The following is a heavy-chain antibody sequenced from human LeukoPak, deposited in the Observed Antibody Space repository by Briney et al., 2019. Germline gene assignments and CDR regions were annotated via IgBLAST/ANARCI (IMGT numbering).Heavy chain of an antibody. CDR2: IIPILNTE. V-gene: IGHV1-69*04. CDR3: ARGPTRSGMDA. D-gene: IGHD1-14*01. CDR1: GGSSASFG. Sequence: SVKVSCKASGGSSASFGFSWVRQAPGQGLEWMGRIIPILNTEHYAQKFQGRVTIIADKSTSTVYMELSSLISEDTAVYYCARGPTRSGMDAWGQGTTISVSS. J-gene: IGHJ6*02.